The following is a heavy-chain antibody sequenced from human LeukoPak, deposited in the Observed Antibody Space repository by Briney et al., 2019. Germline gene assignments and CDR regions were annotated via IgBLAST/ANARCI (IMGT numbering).Heavy chain of an antibody. V-gene: IGHV3-23*01. D-gene: IGHD5-18*01. Sequence: GGSLRLSCVASGFTFNNYAMHWVRQAPGKGLEWVSTINGNGAATYADSFKGRFLISRDNSKNTLYLQMNSLRAEDTAVYYCAREGELWLHFDYWGQGTLVTVSS. J-gene: IGHJ4*02. CDR3: AREGELWLHFDY. CDR2: INGNGAAT. CDR1: GFTFNNYA.